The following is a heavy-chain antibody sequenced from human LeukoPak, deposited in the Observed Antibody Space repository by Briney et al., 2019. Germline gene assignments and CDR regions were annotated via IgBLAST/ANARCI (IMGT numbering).Heavy chain of an antibody. V-gene: IGHV3-23*01. J-gene: IGHJ6*03. CDR3: AKDQNHYDSSGYYYYYYMDV. Sequence: GVTLRLSCPASGFTFSSYGMILVRLAPRNALEWVSAISGSGGSTYYAHSVKGRFTIYRDNSKNTLYLQMNSLRAEETGVYYCAKDQNHYDSSGYYYYYYMDVWGKGTTVTVSS. CDR1: GFTFSSYG. D-gene: IGHD3-22*01. CDR2: ISGSGGST.